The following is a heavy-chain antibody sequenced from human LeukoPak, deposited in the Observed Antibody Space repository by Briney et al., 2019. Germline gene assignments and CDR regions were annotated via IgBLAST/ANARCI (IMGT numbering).Heavy chain of an antibody. J-gene: IGHJ6*02. CDR2: ISAYNGNT. D-gene: IGHD1-26*01. CDR3: ARDQVGLYYYYGMDV. V-gene: IGHV1-18*01. Sequence: ASAKVSCKASGYTFTSYGISWVRQAPGQGLEWMGWISAYNGNTNYAQKLQGRVTMTTDTSTSTAYMELRSLRSDDTAVYYCARDQVGLYYYYGMDVWGQGTTVTVSS. CDR1: GYTFTSYG.